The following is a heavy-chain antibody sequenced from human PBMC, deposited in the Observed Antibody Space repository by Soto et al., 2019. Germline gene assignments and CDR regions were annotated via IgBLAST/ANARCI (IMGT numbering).Heavy chain of an antibody. Sequence: GASVKVSCKSSGCTFSSYAISCVRQAPGQGLEWMGGIIPIFGTANYAQKFQGRVTITADESTSTAYMELSSLRSEDTAVYYCARAPPDSYGPMYTWGQGTLVTVSS. D-gene: IGHD5-18*01. CDR2: IIPIFGTA. J-gene: IGHJ5*02. CDR1: GCTFSSYA. V-gene: IGHV1-69*13. CDR3: ARAPPDSYGPMYT.